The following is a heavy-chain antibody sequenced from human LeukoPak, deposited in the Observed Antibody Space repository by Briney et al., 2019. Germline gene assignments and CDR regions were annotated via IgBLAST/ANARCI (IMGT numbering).Heavy chain of an antibody. D-gene: IGHD3-9*01. CDR3: ARVYVILSGYYFYYYMDV. CDR1: GYTFTSYG. J-gene: IGHJ6*03. Sequence: ASVKVSCKASGYTFTSYGISWVRQAPGQGLEWMGWISAYNGNTTYAQKPQGRVTMTTDTSTSTAYMELMSLRSDDTAGYYCARVYVILSGYYFYYYMDVWGKETTVTISS. V-gene: IGHV1-18*01. CDR2: ISAYNGNT.